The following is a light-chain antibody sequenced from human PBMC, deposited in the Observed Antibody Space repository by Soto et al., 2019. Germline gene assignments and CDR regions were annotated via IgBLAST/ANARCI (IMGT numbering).Light chain of an antibody. Sequence: IVLTQSPATLFVSPGERATLSCRASQSVSSFLAWYQQKPGQAPRLLIYDASSRATGIPDRFSGGGSGTDFTLTISRLQPEDFAVYYCQQLSSYPLTFGGGTKVDIK. CDR1: QSVSSF. V-gene: IGKV3-11*01. CDR3: QQLSSYPLT. CDR2: DAS. J-gene: IGKJ4*01.